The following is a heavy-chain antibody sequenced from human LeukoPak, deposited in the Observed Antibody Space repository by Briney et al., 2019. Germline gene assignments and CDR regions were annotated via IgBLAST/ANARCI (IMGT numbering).Heavy chain of an antibody. CDR1: GFTFSNYW. J-gene: IGHJ6*03. CDR3: GRAGPVTKDHFIDV. D-gene: IGHD2-2*01. V-gene: IGHV3-7*01. CDR2: IYLDGSRA. Sequence: GGSLRLSCAVSGFTFSNYWMSWARQSPGKGLEWVANIYLDGSRAYYVDSVKGRFTISRDNAKNSLFLQMNSLSAEDTAVYYCGRAGPVTKDHFIDVWGKGTTVTVSS.